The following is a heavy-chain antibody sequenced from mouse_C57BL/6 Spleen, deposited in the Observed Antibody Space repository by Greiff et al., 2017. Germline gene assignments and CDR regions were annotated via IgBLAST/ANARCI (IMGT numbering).Heavy chain of an antibody. CDR1: GYTFTSYW. Sequence: QVQLKQPGAELVKPGASVKMSCKASGYTFTSYWITWVKQRPGQGLEWIGAIYPGSCCTNYNEKFKSKATLTVDTSASTAYMQLSSLTSEDSAVYYCARGGSLQYYFDYWGQGTTLTVSS. CDR3: ARGGSLQYYFDY. CDR2: IYPGSCCT. D-gene: IGHD6-5*01. J-gene: IGHJ2*01. V-gene: IGHV1-55*01.